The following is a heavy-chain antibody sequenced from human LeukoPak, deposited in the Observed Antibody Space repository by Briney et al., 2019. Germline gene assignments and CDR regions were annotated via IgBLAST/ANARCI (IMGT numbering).Heavy chain of an antibody. CDR2: INHSGST. CDR1: GGSFSGYY. CDR3: ARATYCSCTSCPGGWFDP. Sequence: PSETLSLTCAVYGGSFSGYYWSWIRQPPGKGLEWIGEINHSGSTNYNPSLKSRVTISVDTSKNQFSLKLSSVTAADTAVYYCARATYCSCTSCPGGWFDPWGQGTLVTVSS. J-gene: IGHJ5*02. V-gene: IGHV4-34*01. D-gene: IGHD2-2*01.